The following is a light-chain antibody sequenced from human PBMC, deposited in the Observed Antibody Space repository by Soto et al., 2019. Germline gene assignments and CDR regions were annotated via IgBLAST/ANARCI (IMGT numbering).Light chain of an antibody. V-gene: IGKV1-5*01. CDR1: QSVSTW. J-gene: IGKJ1*01. CDR2: DVS. CDR3: QQYDNSRT. Sequence: DIQLTQSPSTLSASVGDRVTITCRAGQSVSTWLAWYQQKPGRAPRLLIYDVSNLESGVPSRFSGTGSGTEFTLTITSLQPEDFAIYYCQQYDNSRTFGQGTKVDIK.